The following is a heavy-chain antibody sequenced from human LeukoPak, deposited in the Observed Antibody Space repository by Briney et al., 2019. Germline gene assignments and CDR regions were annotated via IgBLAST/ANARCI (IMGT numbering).Heavy chain of an antibody. CDR2: INQDGSAK. D-gene: IGHD5-12*01. Sequence: GGSLRLSCADSGFLFSNSWMAWVRQAPGRGLEWLANINQDGSAKTCVDSVKGRFTISKDNAKNSLYLQMNSLRAEDTAMYYCARDSGYNAFDYWGQGTLVTVSS. CDR3: ARDSGYNAFDY. J-gene: IGHJ4*02. V-gene: IGHV3-7*05. CDR1: GFLFSNSW.